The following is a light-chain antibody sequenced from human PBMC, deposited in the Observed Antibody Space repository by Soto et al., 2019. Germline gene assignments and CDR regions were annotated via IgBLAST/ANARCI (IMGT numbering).Light chain of an antibody. V-gene: IGKV1-5*03. CDR1: QTISSW. J-gene: IGKJ4*01. CDR3: HQYYSSPTT. Sequence: DIQMTQSPSTLSGSVGDRVTITCRASQTISSWLAWYQQKPGKAPKLLIYKASTLKSGVPSRFSGSGSGTEFTLTISSLQPDDFAVYYCHQYYSSPTTFGGGTKVDI. CDR2: KAS.